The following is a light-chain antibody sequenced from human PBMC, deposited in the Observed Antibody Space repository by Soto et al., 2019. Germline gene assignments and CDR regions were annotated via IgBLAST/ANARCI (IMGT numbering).Light chain of an antibody. CDR2: GTS. CDR3: QQYNSWLWT. J-gene: IGKJ1*01. Sequence: EIVMTQSPATLSVSPGERATLSCRASQSVSNNLAWYQQKHGQAPRLLFYGTSARATGIPARFSGSGSGTEFTLTISSLQSEDSAVYYCQQYNSWLWTFGQGTKVDIK. CDR1: QSVSNN. V-gene: IGKV3-15*01.